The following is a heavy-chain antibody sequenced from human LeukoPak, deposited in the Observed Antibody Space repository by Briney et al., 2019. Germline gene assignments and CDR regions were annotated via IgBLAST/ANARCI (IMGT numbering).Heavy chain of an antibody. D-gene: IGHD3-10*01. V-gene: IGHV4-34*01. CDR1: GGSFSGYY. CDR3: AREGNYFGSGSPPDY. Sequence: MASETLSLTCVVYGGSFSGYYWTWIRQPPGKGPEWIGEINHSGNTNYNPSLKSRVTISVDTSKNQFSLKLNSVTAADTAVYYCAREGNYFGSGSPPDYWGQGTLVTVSS. J-gene: IGHJ4*02. CDR2: INHSGNT.